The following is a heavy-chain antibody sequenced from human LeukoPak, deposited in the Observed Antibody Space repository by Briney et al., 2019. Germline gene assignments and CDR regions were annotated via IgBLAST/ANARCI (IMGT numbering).Heavy chain of an antibody. CDR2: INHSGSA. J-gene: IGHJ2*01. CDR1: GGTFSGSY. V-gene: IGHV4-34*01. D-gene: IGHD7-27*01. Sequence: PSETLSLTCAVYGGTFSGSYWTWIRQPPGRGLEWIGEINHSGSANYNPSLKSRLTMSVDTSKSQFSLQLNSVTAADTAVYYCARHFTPNWGFYWYFDLWGRGTLVTVSS. CDR3: ARHFTPNWGFYWYFDL.